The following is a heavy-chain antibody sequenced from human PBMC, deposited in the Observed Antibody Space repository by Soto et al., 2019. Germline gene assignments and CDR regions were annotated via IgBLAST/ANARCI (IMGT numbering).Heavy chain of an antibody. Sequence: QITLNESGPTVVRPIETLTLTCRFSGFSLTTSGVGVGWIRQSPGKAPERLALIYWDDDKRYSASLKSRLTITKDTPKNQVVPTVSDLDPTDTATYYCAHRVLRTVFGLVTTTAIYFDFWGQGTPVAVSS. D-gene: IGHD3-3*01. V-gene: IGHV2-5*02. CDR2: IYWDDDK. J-gene: IGHJ4*02. CDR3: AHRVLRTVFGLVTTTAIYFDF. CDR1: GFSLTTSGVG.